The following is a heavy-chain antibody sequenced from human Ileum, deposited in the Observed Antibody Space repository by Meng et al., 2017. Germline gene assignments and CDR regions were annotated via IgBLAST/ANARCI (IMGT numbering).Heavy chain of an antibody. J-gene: IGHJ4*02. CDR2: IFQSGST. V-gene: IGHV4-4*02. CDR3: AKAAAYNLNI. D-gene: IGHD1-14*01. Sequence: QLPGPGPGLVKPSGTLPLTCAVSGVSISSAIWWGWVRQPPGKGLEWIGEIFQSGSTNYNPSLKSRVSISVDKSKNHLSLSLSSVTAADTAVYYCAKAAAYNLNIWGQGALVTVSS. CDR1: GVSISSAIW.